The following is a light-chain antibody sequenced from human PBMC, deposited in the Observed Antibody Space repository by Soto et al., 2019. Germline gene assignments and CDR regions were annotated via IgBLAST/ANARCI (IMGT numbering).Light chain of an antibody. J-gene: IGLJ3*02. Sequence: QSALTQPPSASGSPGQSVAISCTGTSSDVGGYNYVSWYQHHPGKAPKLMIYEVSRRPSGVSDRFSGSKSGNTASLTVSGLQAEEEADYYCSSYSGSSNWVFGGGTKLTVL. CDR3: SSYSGSSNWV. V-gene: IGLV2-8*01. CDR1: SSDVGGYNY. CDR2: EVS.